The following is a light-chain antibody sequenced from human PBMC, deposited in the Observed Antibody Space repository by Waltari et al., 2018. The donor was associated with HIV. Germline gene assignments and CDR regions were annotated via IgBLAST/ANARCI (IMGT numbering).Light chain of an antibody. V-gene: IGLV8-61*01. CDR2: STN. Sequence: QTVVTKEPSFSVSPGGTVTLPCGLSSGSVPPSYYPSWYQQTPGQAPRTLIYSTNTRSSGVPDRFSGSILGNKAALTITGAQADDESDYYCVLYMGSGIWVFGGGTKLTVL. CDR3: VLYMGSGIWV. CDR1: SGSVPPSYY. J-gene: IGLJ3*02.